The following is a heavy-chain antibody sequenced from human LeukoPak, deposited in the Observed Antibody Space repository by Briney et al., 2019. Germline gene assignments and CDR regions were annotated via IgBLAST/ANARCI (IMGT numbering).Heavy chain of an antibody. J-gene: IGHJ4*02. CDR1: GFTFSNYY. D-gene: IGHD3-3*01. CDR3: ARGDWFLDY. Sequence: PGGSLRLSCATSGFTFSNYYVSWIRQAPGKGLEWVSYISRGDGPMYYADSVKGRFTISRDNAKNSLYLQMNSLRAEDTAVYYCARGDWFLDYWGQGTLVTVSS. V-gene: IGHV3-11*04. CDR2: ISRGDGPM.